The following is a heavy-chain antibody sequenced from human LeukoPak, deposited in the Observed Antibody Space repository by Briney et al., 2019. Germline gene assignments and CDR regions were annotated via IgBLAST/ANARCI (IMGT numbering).Heavy chain of an antibody. Sequence: PGGSLRLSCAASGFIFSSYGMHWVRQAPGKGLEWVAFIRYDGSNKYYADSVKGRFTISRDNSKNTLYLQMNSLSAEDTAVYYCAKTRKGAIVVVVVATGAFDIWGQGTMVTVSS. CDR2: IRYDGSNK. J-gene: IGHJ3*02. V-gene: IGHV3-30*02. D-gene: IGHD2-15*01. CDR3: AKTRKGAIVVVVVATGAFDI. CDR1: GFIFSSYG.